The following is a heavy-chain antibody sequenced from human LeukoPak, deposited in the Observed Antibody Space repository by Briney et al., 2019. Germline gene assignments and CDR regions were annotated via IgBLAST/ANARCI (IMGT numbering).Heavy chain of an antibody. V-gene: IGHV4-39*01. CDR1: GGSISSSSAY. CDR2: IYYSKNT. J-gene: IGHJ4*02. Sequence: SETLSLTCTVSGGSISSSSAYWGWIRQPPGKELEWIGSIYYSKNTYYNPSLKSRVTISADTSKNQFSLTLGSVSATDTAVYYCVSPRGFSYGYFDYWGQGTLVTVSS. CDR3: VSPRGFSYGYFDY. D-gene: IGHD5-18*01.